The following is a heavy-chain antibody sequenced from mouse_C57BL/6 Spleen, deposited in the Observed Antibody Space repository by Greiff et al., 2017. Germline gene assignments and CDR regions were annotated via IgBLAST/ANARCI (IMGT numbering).Heavy chain of an antibody. CDR3: ARDYYGSENWYFDV. V-gene: IGHV1-69*01. CDR1: GYTFTSYW. D-gene: IGHD1-1*01. J-gene: IGHJ1*03. CDR2: IDPSDSYT. Sequence: QVQLKQPGAELVMPGASVKLSCKASGYTFTSYWMHWVKQRPGQGLEWIGEIDPSDSYTNYNQKFKGKSTLTVDKSSSTAYMQLSSLTSDDSAVYYCARDYYGSENWYFDVWGTGTTVTVSS.